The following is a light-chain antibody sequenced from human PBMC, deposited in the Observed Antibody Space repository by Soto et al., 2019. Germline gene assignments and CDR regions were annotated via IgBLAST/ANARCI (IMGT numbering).Light chain of an antibody. J-gene: IGKJ2*01. CDR1: QAICNY. CDR2: AAS. V-gene: IGKV1-9*01. Sequence: IQLTQSPIFLSASVGDRVTISCRASQAICNYLAWYQQKPGKAPNLLIFAASTLQSGVPSRFSGSGSGTEFTLTISSLQPEDFATYYCQQLNSHPRTFGQGTKLEIK. CDR3: QQLNSHPRT.